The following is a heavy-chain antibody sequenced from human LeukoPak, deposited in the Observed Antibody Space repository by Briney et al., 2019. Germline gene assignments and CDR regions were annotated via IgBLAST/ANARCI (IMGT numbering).Heavy chain of an antibody. V-gene: IGHV3-53*01. CDR3: ARDGTFYGDPAWFDY. J-gene: IGHJ4*02. D-gene: IGHD4-17*01. CDR1: GFTFDDYA. Sequence: GRSLRLSCAASGFTFDDYAMHWVRQAPGKGLEWVSVIYSGGSTYYADSVKGRFTISRDNSKNTLYLQMYSLRAEDTAVYYCARDGTFYGDPAWFDYWGQGTLVTVSS. CDR2: IYSGGST.